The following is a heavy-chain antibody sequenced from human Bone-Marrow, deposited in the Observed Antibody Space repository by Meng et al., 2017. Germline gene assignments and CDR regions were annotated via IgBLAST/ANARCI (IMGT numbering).Heavy chain of an antibody. V-gene: IGHV4-59*01. CDR1: GFSISSYY. Sequence: AETLSLTCTVSGFSISSYYWTWIRQPPGMGLEWIGYIYYSGSTYYNPSLKSRVTMSVDTSKNQFSLKLSSVTAADTAVYYCARVKHYSDSSGYYYDMDFDYWGQGTLVTVSS. D-gene: IGHD3-22*01. CDR2: IYYSGST. CDR3: ARVKHYSDSSGYYYDMDFDY. J-gene: IGHJ4*02.